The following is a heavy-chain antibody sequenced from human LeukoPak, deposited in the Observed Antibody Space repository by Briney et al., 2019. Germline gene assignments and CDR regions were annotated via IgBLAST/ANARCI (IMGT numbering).Heavy chain of an antibody. CDR2: ISSSSSSI. D-gene: IGHD6-13*01. J-gene: IGHJ4*02. CDR3: ARSGYGSRWYFFDH. CDR1: GFIFSTYR. Sequence: GGPLRLSCAASGFIFSTYRINWVRQAPGKGLEWVSHISSSSSSIYYADSVKGRFSISRDNAKNSLYLQMNSLRDEDTAVYYCARSGYGSRWYFFDHWGQGTLVTVSS. V-gene: IGHV3-48*02.